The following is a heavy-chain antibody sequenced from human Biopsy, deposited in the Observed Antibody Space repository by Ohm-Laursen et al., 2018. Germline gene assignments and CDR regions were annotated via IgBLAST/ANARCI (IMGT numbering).Heavy chain of an antibody. J-gene: IGHJ4*02. D-gene: IGHD3-10*01. CDR2: INPNSGVT. Sequence: EASVKVSCKASGYTFTGYYMPWVRQAPGQGLEWMGWINPNSGVTNYAQRFQGRVTMTRDTSISTAYMELSRLRSDDTAVYYCARDPRYGYGSYFDYWGQGTLVAVSS. CDR1: GYTFTGYY. V-gene: IGHV1-2*02. CDR3: ARDPRYGYGSYFDY.